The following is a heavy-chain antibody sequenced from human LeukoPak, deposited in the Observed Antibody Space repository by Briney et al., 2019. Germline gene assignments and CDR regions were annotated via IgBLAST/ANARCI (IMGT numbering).Heavy chain of an antibody. V-gene: IGHV4/OR15-8*01. CDR2: IYHGGST. CDR1: GGSITSNNW. Sequence: SETLSLTCVVSGGSITSNNWWSWVRQPPGKGLEWIGEIYHGGSTNYNPSLKSRVTISVDKSKNQVSLKLSSVTAADTAVYYCARRNSGSYFDYWGQGTLVTVSS. CDR3: ARRNSGSYFDY. D-gene: IGHD1-26*01. J-gene: IGHJ4*02.